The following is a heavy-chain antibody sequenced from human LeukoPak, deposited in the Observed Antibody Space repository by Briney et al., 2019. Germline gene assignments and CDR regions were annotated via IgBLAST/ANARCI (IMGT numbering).Heavy chain of an antibody. CDR1: GYTFIGYY. D-gene: IGHD6-13*01. CDR3: ARGRGAAAVYYSDY. CDR2: INPNSGGT. J-gene: IGHJ4*02. Sequence: ASVKVPCKASGYTFIGYYMYWVRQAPGQGLEWMGRINPNSGGTNYAQKFQGRVTMTRDTSISTVYMELSSLRSDDTAVYYCARGRGAAAVYYSDYWGQGTLVTVSS. V-gene: IGHV1-2*06.